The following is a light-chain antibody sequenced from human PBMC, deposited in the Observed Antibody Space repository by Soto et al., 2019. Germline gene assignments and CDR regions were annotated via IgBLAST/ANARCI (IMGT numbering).Light chain of an antibody. J-gene: IGKJ5*01. Sequence: DIQLTQSPSFLSASVGDRVTITCRASQGINTYLAWYQQKPGRAPKLLVSAADTLQSGVPSRFSGSGSGTEFTPTISSLQPEDFATYYCHQLKGYPLTFGQGTRLEI. V-gene: IGKV1-9*01. CDR2: AAD. CDR1: QGINTY. CDR3: HQLKGYPLT.